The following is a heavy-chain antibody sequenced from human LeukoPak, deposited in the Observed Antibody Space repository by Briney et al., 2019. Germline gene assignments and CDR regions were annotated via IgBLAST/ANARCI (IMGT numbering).Heavy chain of an antibody. CDR3: AKPPTYYSSSWPPQDY. J-gene: IGHJ4*02. V-gene: IGHV3-30*04. Sequence: GGSLRLSCAASGFTFSSYAMHWVRQAPGKGLEWVAVISYDGSNKCYADSVKGRFTISRDNSKNTLYLQMNSLRAEDTAVYYCAKPPTYYSSSWPPQDYWGQGTLVTVSS. D-gene: IGHD6-13*01. CDR2: ISYDGSNK. CDR1: GFTFSSYA.